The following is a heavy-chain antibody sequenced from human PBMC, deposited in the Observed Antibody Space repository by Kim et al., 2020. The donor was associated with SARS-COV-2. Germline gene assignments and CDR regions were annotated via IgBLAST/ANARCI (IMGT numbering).Heavy chain of an antibody. CDR2: IYYSGST. CDR1: GGSISSYY. J-gene: IGHJ4*02. D-gene: IGHD3-10*01. CDR3: ARDGAPGSGSYYNFDY. V-gene: IGHV4-59*01. Sequence: SETLSLTCTVSGGSISSYYWSWIRQPPGKGLEWIGYIYYSGSTNYNPSLKSRVTISVDTSKNQFSLKLSSVTAADTAVYYCARDGAPGSGSYYNFDYWGQGTLVTVSS.